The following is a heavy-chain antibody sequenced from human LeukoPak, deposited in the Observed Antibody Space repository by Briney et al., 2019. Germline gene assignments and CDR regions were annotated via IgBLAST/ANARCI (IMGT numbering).Heavy chain of an antibody. CDR2: ISSSSSYI. D-gene: IGHD3-16*01. CDR1: GFTFSSYG. Sequence: PGGSLRLSCAASGFTFSSYGMNWVRQAPGKGVEWVSSISSSSSYIYYADSVKGRFTISRDNPKNSLYLQMNSLRAEDTAVYYCARGEGPAHFDYLGQGTLVTVSS. J-gene: IGHJ4*02. V-gene: IGHV3-21*01. CDR3: ARGEGPAHFDY.